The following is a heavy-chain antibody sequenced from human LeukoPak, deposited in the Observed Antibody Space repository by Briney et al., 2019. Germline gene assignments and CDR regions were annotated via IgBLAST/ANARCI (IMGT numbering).Heavy chain of an antibody. CDR2: IYYTGST. CDR3: ARESRNMYSSSSAPGGGRYYYYYMDV. Sequence: SETLSLTCTVSGGSINGYYWRWIRQSPGKGLESLGYIYYTGSTNYNPSLKSRVTMSVDTSRNQFFLRLSSVTAADTAVYYCARESRNMYSSSSAPGGGRYYYYYMDVWGKGTTVTVSS. J-gene: IGHJ6*03. CDR1: GGSINGYY. V-gene: IGHV4-59*01. D-gene: IGHD6-6*01.